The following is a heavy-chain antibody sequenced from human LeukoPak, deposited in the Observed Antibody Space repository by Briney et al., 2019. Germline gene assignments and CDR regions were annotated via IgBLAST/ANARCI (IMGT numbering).Heavy chain of an antibody. CDR1: GFTFSSYS. CDR3: ASGSSGSYSGLGY. CDR2: FYHSGIT. J-gene: IGHJ4*02. Sequence: GSLRLSCAASGFTFSSYSMNWVRQAPGKGLEWIGSFYHSGITYYNPSLKSRVTISVDTSKNQFSLKLRSVTAADTAVYYCASGSSGSYSGLGYWGQGTLVTVSS. V-gene: IGHV4-38-2*01. D-gene: IGHD1-26*01.